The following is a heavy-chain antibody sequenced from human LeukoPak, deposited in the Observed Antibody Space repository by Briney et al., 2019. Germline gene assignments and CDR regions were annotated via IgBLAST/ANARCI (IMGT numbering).Heavy chain of an antibody. J-gene: IGHJ4*02. CDR3: AKDAGYCSSITCDLDY. Sequence: PGGSLRLSCAASGFTFYTYAMSWVRQAPGKGLEWVSSISGSGGSTYYADSVKGRFTISRDNSKNTLSLQMSSLRAEDTAVYFCAKDAGYCSSITCDLDYWGQGTLVTVSS. CDR2: ISGSGGST. V-gene: IGHV3-23*01. D-gene: IGHD2-2*01. CDR1: GFTFYTYA.